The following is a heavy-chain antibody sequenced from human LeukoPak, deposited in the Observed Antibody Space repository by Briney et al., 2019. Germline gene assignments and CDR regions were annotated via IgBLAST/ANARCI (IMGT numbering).Heavy chain of an antibody. CDR2: IASGFQT. CDR1: GFTLGSHD. V-gene: IGHV3-13*01. J-gene: IGHJ4*02. Sequence: GGSLRLSCTASGFTLGSHDMHWVRRTTGEGLEWVAAIASGFQTFYAGSVKGRFTVSREDAKNSLYLQMNSLRAGDTAVYYCVREARGYHYTYFDSWGQGTLVTVSS. CDR3: VREARGYHYTYFDS. D-gene: IGHD5-18*01.